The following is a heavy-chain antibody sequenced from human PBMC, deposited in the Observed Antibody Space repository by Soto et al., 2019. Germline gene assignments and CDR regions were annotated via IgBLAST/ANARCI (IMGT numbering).Heavy chain of an antibody. CDR2: ISGSGGST. Sequence: GGSLRLSCAASGFTFSNYWMSWVRQAPGKGLEWVSAISGSGGSTYYADSVKGRFTISRDNSKNTLYLQMNSLRAEDTAVYYCAKSDSSSWYSLNRHWGQGTLVTVS. J-gene: IGHJ4*02. CDR1: GFTFSNYW. D-gene: IGHD6-13*01. V-gene: IGHV3-23*01. CDR3: AKSDSSSWYSLNRH.